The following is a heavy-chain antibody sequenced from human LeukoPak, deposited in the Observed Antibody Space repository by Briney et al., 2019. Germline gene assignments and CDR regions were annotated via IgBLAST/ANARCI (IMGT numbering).Heavy chain of an antibody. J-gene: IGHJ6*03. CDR2: ISRSNSYI. CDR1: GFTFSSYS. CDR3: ARGLRYYYYYYMDV. Sequence: GGSLRLSCAASGFTFSSYSMNWVRQAPGKGLEWVSSISRSNSYIYYTDSVKGRFTISRDNVKNSLYLQMNSLRAEDTALYYCARGLRYYYYYYMDVWGKGTTVTVSS. V-gene: IGHV3-21*04.